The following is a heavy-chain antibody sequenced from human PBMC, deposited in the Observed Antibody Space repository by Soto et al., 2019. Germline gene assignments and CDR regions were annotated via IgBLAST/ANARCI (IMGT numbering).Heavy chain of an antibody. Sequence: QVQLVQSGAEVKKPGASVKVSCKASGNTFTSDGINWVRQAPGQGLEWMGWINTYDGNTNHAQKFQGRVTMTTDTSTSTAYMELRSLSSDDTAVYYCAASQQFDYWGQGTLVTVSS. D-gene: IGHD6-13*01. CDR1: GNTFTSDG. J-gene: IGHJ4*02. V-gene: IGHV1-18*01. CDR2: INTYDGNT. CDR3: AASQQFDY.